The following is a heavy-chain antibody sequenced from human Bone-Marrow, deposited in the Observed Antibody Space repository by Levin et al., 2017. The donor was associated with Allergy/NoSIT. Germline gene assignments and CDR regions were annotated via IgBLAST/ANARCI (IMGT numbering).Heavy chain of an antibody. V-gene: IGHV4-59*01. J-gene: IGHJ2*01. CDR3: ARVPRMTSVSTWMNWYFDV. Sequence: SQTLSLTCTLSGGSISTYYWSWIRQFPGKGLESIGHIHYTGTTNYNPSLGGRVTISVDTSKKQFSLNLTSVTAADTAVYYCARVPRMTSVSTWMNWYFDVWGRGTLVTVSS. CDR2: IHYTGTT. D-gene: IGHD4-17*01. CDR1: GGSISTYY.